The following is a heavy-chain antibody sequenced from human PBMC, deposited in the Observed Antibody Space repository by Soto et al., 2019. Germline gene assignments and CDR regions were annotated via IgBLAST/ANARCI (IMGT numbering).Heavy chain of an antibody. CDR1: GGTFSSYA. D-gene: IGHD3-3*02. CDR2: IIPIFGTA. Sequence: QVQLVQSGAEVKKPGSSVKVSCKASGGTFSSYAISWVRQAPGQGLEWMGGIIPIFGTANYAQKVQGRVTISADESTSTAYMELSSGRSEDTAVYYCARARDPFLGWLPFDDWGQGTLVTVSS. J-gene: IGHJ4*02. V-gene: IGHV1-69*12. CDR3: ARARDPFLGWLPFDD.